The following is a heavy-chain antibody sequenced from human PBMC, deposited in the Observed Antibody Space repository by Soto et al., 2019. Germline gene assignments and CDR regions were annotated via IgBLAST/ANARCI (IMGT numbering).Heavy chain of an antibody. CDR2: ISAYSGNT. CDR3: ARVVKAGDYGDYGRYYFDF. Sequence: GVSLNVSRKGSGYTFTYYEVTWVRQAPGQGLEWMGWISAYSGNTNYAQKLQGRLTMTTDTSTNTAYMELRSLRSDDTAVYYCARVVKAGDYGDYGRYYFDFWGHGTLVTVSS. V-gene: IGHV1-18*04. J-gene: IGHJ4*03. D-gene: IGHD4-17*01. CDR1: GYTFTYYE.